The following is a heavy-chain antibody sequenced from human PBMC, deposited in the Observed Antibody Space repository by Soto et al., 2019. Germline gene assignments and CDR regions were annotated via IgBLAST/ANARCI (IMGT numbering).Heavy chain of an antibody. CDR2: ISGGGGNT. D-gene: IGHD2-2*01. V-gene: IGHV3-23*01. CDR3: AKTPRYCRSGTCYAGYFDC. J-gene: IGHJ4*02. CDR1: GFTFSSFA. Sequence: EVQLLESGGGPVQPGGSLRLSCAASGFTFSSFAMSWVRQAPGKGLEWVSTISGGGGNTYYADSVKGRFTISRDNSKNTLYLQMNSLRAEDAAVYYCAKTPRYCRSGTCYAGYFDCWGQGTLVTVST.